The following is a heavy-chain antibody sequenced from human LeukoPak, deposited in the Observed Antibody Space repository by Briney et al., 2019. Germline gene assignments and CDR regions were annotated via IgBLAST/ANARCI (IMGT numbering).Heavy chain of an antibody. CDR3: ATSDILTGYTVDY. D-gene: IGHD3-9*01. Sequence: GASVKVSCKVSGYTLTELSMHWVRQAPGKGLEWMGGFDPEDGETIYARKFQGRVTMTEDTSTDTAYMELSSLRSEDTAVYYCATSDILTGYTVDYWGQGTLVTVSS. V-gene: IGHV1-24*01. CDR1: GYTLTELS. CDR2: FDPEDGET. J-gene: IGHJ4*02.